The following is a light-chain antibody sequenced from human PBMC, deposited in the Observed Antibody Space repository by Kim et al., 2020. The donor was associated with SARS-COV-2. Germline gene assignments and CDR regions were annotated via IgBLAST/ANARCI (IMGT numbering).Light chain of an antibody. V-gene: IGKV2-28*01. CDR1: QSLLPSDGNTY. CDR2: LTS. J-gene: IGKJ1*01. CDR3: MQALHLPT. Sequence: EPASISFRSSQSLLPSDGNTYLDWYLQKPGQSPQLLIYLTSNRASGVPDRFSGSGSGTDFTLKISRVEAEDVGIYYCMQALHLPTFGQGTKVDIK.